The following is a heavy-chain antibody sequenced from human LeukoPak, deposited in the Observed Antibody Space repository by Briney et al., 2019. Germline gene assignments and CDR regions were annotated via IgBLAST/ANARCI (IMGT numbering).Heavy chain of an antibody. CDR1: GGSISSSSYY. Sequence: SETLSLTCTVSGGSISSSSYYWGWIRQPPGGGVEWIGSIYYSGSTYYNPSLKTRVTISVDTSKNKFSLKLSSVTAADTAVYYCATTTIRLGYWGQGTLVTVSS. J-gene: IGHJ4*02. CDR2: IYYSGST. CDR3: ATTTIRLGY. V-gene: IGHV4-39*07. D-gene: IGHD1-26*01.